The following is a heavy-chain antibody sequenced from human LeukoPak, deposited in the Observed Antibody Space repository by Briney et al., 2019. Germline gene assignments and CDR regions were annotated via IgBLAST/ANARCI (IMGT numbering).Heavy chain of an antibody. CDR3: ARDESTSCYNY. CDR1: GFTFSSYS. Sequence: GGSLRLSCAASGFTFSSYSMNWVRQAPGKGLEWVSYISSSSSTIYYADSVKGRFTISRDNAKNPLYLQMNSLRAEDTAVYYCARDESTSCYNYWGQGTLVTVSS. J-gene: IGHJ4*02. CDR2: ISSSSSTI. V-gene: IGHV3-48*04. D-gene: IGHD2-2*02.